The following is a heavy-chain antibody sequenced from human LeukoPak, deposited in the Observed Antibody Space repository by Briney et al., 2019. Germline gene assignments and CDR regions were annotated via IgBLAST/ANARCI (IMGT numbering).Heavy chain of an antibody. J-gene: IGHJ4*02. CDR2: IYYSGST. D-gene: IGHD1-26*01. Sequence: SETLSLTCTVSGGSISSSSYYWGWIRQPPGKGLEWIGSIYYSGSTYYNPSLKSRVTISVDTSKNQFSLKLSSVTAADTAVCYCARHEELLRNFDYWGQGTLVTVSS. CDR1: GGSISSSSYY. CDR3: ARHEELLRNFDY. V-gene: IGHV4-39*01.